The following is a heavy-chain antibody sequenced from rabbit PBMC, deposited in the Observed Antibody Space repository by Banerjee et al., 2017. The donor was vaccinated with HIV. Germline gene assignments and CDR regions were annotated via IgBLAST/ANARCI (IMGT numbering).Heavy chain of an antibody. V-gene: IGHV1S40*01. D-gene: IGHD8-1*01. J-gene: IGHJ3*01. CDR3: ARDARSSYYVTRLDL. CDR1: GFSFSSSYY. CDR2: IYAGSSDTT. Sequence: QSLEESGGDLVKPGASLTLTCTASGFSFSSSYYMCWVRQAPGKGLEWIASIYAGSSDTTYYTSWAKGRFTISKTSSTTVTLQMPSLTAADTATYFCARDARSSYYVTRLDLWGQGTLVTVS.